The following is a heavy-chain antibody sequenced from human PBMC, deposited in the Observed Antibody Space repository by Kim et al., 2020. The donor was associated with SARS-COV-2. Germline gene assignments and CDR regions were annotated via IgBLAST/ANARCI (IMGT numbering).Heavy chain of an antibody. CDR1: GFTFSSYS. J-gene: IGHJ3*02. CDR3: ARDWGGYYKGSDAFDI. Sequence: GGSLRLSCAASGFTFSSYSMNWVRQAPGKGLEWVSYISSSSSTIYYADSVKGRFTISRDNAKNSLYLQMNSLRDEDTAVYYCARDWGGYYKGSDAFDIWGQGTMVTVSS. D-gene: IGHD3-3*01. V-gene: IGHV3-48*02. CDR2: ISSSSSTI.